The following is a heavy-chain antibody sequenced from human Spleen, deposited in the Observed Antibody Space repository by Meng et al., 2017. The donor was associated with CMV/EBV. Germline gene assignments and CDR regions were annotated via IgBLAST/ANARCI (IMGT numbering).Heavy chain of an antibody. Sequence: GESLKISCAASGFTFSSFGIHWVRQAPGKGLEWVAFIRYDGSNKYYTDSVKGRFTISRDNSKNTLYLQMNSLRAEDTAAYYCAKDKRDLGIAVAGTGRGGDYWGQGTLVTVSS. CDR2: IRYDGSNK. CDR1: GFTFSSFG. D-gene: IGHD6-19*01. CDR3: AKDKRDLGIAVAGTGRGGDY. V-gene: IGHV3-30*02. J-gene: IGHJ4*02.